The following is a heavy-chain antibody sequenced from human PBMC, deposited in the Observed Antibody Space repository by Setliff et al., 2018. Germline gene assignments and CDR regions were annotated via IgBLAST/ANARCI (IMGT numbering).Heavy chain of an antibody. Sequence: GESLKISCEASGFTFGSFGMHWVRQAPGKGLEWVADIRYDGSNIYYADSVKGRFTISRDNSVNTLYLQMNSLRPEDTAVYFCAKDRLDKSYYYYMDAWGKGTTVTVSS. D-gene: IGHD3-9*01. J-gene: IGHJ6*03. V-gene: IGHV3-30*02. CDR2: IRYDGSNI. CDR3: AKDRLDKSYYYYMDA. CDR1: GFTFGSFG.